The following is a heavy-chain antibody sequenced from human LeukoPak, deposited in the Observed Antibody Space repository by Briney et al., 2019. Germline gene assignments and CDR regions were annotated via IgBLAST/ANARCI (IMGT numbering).Heavy chain of an antibody. CDR3: AREGLMGDDAFDI. Sequence: GGSLRLSCAASGFTFSSYAMHWVRQAPGKGLEWVAVISYDGSNKYYADSVKGRFTISGDNSKNTLYLQMNSLRAEDTAVYYCAREGLMGDDAFDIWGQGTMVTVSS. V-gene: IGHV3-30-3*01. D-gene: IGHD1-26*01. CDR1: GFTFSSYA. CDR2: ISYDGSNK. J-gene: IGHJ3*02.